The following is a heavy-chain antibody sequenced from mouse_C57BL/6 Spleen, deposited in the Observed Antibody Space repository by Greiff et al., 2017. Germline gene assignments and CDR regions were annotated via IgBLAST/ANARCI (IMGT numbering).Heavy chain of an antibody. Sequence: VQLKQSGPELVKPGASVKISCKASGYSFTGYYMNWVKQSPEKSLEWIGEINPSTGGTTYNQKFKAKATLTVDKSSSTAYMQLKSLTSEDSAVYYCARSATVVARDAMDYWGQGTSVTVSS. CDR2: INPSTGGT. J-gene: IGHJ4*01. CDR1: GYSFTGYY. CDR3: ARSATVVARDAMDY. D-gene: IGHD1-1*01. V-gene: IGHV1-42*01.